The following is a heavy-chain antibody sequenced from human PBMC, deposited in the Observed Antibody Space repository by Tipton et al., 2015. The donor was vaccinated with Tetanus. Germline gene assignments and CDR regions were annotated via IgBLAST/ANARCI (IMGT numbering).Heavy chain of an antibody. D-gene: IGHD6-19*01. Sequence: TLSLTCTVSGGSISSSSYYWGWIRQPPGKGLEWIGSIYYSGSTYYNPSLKSRVTISVDTSKNQFSLKLSSVTAADTAVYYCARHHTIPGIAVAGTPFFDYWGQGTLVTVSS. J-gene: IGHJ4*02. CDR3: ARHHTIPGIAVAGTPFFDY. CDR2: IYYSGST. V-gene: IGHV4-39*01. CDR1: GGSISSSSYY.